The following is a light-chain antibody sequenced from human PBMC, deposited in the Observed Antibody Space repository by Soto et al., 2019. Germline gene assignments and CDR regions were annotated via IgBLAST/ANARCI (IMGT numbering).Light chain of an antibody. CDR2: EAT. CDR3: QQYNSFPWT. Sequence: DIQMTQSPSTLSASVGDRVTITCRASQSISSWLAWHQQGPGKAPKVLIYEATSLETGVPSRFSGSGSGTEFTLTISSLHPDDFATYYCQQYNSFPWTFGQGNKVEIK. CDR1: QSISSW. V-gene: IGKV1-5*03. J-gene: IGKJ1*01.